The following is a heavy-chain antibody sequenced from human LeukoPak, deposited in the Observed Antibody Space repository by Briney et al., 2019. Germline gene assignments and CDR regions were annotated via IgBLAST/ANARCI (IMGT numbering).Heavy chain of an antibody. CDR3: AKIPPLHIVGATSGFDY. J-gene: IGHJ4*02. CDR1: GFTFSSYG. Sequence: GGSLRLSCAASGFTFSSYGMHWVRQAPGKGLEWVAFIRYDGSNKYYADSVKGRFTISRDNSKNTLYLQMNSLRAEDTAVYYCAKIPPLHIVGATSGFDYWGQGTLVTVSS. CDR2: IRYDGSNK. V-gene: IGHV3-30*02. D-gene: IGHD1-26*01.